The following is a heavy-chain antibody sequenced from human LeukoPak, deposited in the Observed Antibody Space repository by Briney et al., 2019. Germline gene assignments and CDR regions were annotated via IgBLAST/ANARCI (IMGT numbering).Heavy chain of an antibody. J-gene: IGHJ4*02. CDR2: IRYDGSNK. Sequence: PGGSLRLSCAASGFTFSSYGTHWVRQAPGKGLEWVAFIRYDGSNKYYADSVKGRFTISRDNSKNTLYLQMNSLRAEDTAVYYCAKECGYSYGTTLSGEYYFDYWGQGTLVTVSS. CDR3: AKECGYSYGTTLSGEYYFDY. CDR1: GFTFSSYG. V-gene: IGHV3-30*02. D-gene: IGHD5-18*01.